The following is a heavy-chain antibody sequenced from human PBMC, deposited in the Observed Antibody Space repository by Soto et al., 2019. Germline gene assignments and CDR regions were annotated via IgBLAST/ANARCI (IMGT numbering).Heavy chain of an antibody. V-gene: IGHV3-53*01. CDR1: GLTVSGKKY. CDR2: LYDVDGS. CDR3: ASWHEREHAYDV. J-gene: IGHJ3*01. Sequence: DVQLVESGGGLIQPGESLRLSCAAFGLTVSGKKYVAWVRQAPGKGLEWVSALYDVDGSFYADSVKGRFTTSSDSSKTTVYLQMNGLRPDXTAVYYCASWHEREHAYDVWGQGTTVTVSX. D-gene: IGHD1-1*01.